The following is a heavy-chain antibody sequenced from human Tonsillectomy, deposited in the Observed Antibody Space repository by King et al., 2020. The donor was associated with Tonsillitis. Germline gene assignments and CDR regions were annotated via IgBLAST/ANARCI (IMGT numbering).Heavy chain of an antibody. V-gene: IGHV1-8*02. J-gene: IGHJ6*02. CDR3: ARGSSPWFGEFYYGMDV. D-gene: IGHD3-10*01. CDR2: MNPNSGKT. CDR1: GYTFSSHD. Sequence: QLVQSGPEVKKPGASVKVSCKASGYTFSSHDISWVRQATGQGLEWMGWMNPNSGKTGYAQRFQGRVIMTRNTPISTAYMELNSLRSEDTAVYYCARGSSPWFGEFYYGMDVWGQGTTGTVSS.